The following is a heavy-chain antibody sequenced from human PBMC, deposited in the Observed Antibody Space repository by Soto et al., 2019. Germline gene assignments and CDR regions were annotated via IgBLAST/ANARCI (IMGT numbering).Heavy chain of an antibody. CDR1: GYTFTSYG. V-gene: IGHV1-18*04. CDR2: ISAYNGNT. J-gene: IGHJ4*02. CDR3: ARDRRGSSRSGFDY. D-gene: IGHD6-6*01. Sequence: QVQLVQSGAEVKKPGASVKVSCKASGYTFTSYGISWVRQAPGQGLEWTGWISAYNGNTNYAQKLQGRVTMTTDTATSTVYMELRSLRSDDTAVYYCARDRRGSSRSGFDYWGQGTLVTVSS.